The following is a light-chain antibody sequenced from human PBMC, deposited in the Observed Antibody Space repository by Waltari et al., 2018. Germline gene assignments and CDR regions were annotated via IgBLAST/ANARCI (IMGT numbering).Light chain of an antibody. CDR1: RANIGAGTG. CDR2: GNS. V-gene: IGLV1-40*01. CDR3: QSYDSSLSDSV. J-gene: IGLJ2*01. Sequence: QSGLTQPPSLPDAPRQRDTISCTGSRANIGAGTGVHWYQLLPGTAPKLLIYGNSNRPSGVPDRFSGSKSGTSVSLAITGPQAEDEAGYYCQSYDSSLSDSVFGGGTKLTVL.